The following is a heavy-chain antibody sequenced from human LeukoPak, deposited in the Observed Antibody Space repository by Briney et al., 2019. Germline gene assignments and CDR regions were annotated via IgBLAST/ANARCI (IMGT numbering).Heavy chain of an antibody. V-gene: IGHV4-34*01. CDR1: GGSFSGYY. CDR2: INHSGST. CDR3: ASPHPGYSSGWDWFDP. Sequence: SETLSLTCAVYGGSFSGYYWSWIRQPPGKGLEWIGEINHSGSTNYNPSLKSRVTISVDTSKNQFSLKLSSVTAADTAVYYCASPHPGYSSGWDWFDPWGQGTLVTVSS. J-gene: IGHJ5*02. D-gene: IGHD6-19*01.